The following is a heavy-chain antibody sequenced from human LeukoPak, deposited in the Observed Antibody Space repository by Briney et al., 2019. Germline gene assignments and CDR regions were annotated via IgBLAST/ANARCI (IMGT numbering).Heavy chain of an antibody. CDR3: ARDQAGTPGY. CDR2: ISYDGSNK. CDR1: GFTFSSYA. Sequence: AGGSLRLSCAASGFTFSSYAMHWVRQAPGKGLEWVAVISYDGSNKYYADSVKGRFTISRDNSKNTLYLQMNSPRAEDTAVYYCARDQAGTPGYWGQGTLVTVSS. D-gene: IGHD6-19*01. V-gene: IGHV3-30-3*01. J-gene: IGHJ4*02.